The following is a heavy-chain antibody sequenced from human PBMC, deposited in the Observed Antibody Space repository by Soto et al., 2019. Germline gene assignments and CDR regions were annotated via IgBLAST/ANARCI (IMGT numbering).Heavy chain of an antibody. CDR3: AIVLADRRIQLLPGDY. D-gene: IGHD5-18*01. CDR2: SSAYNGNT. V-gene: IGHV1-18*04. CDR1: SYTFTSYG. Sequence: QVQLVQSGAEVKKPGASVKVSCKASSYTFTSYGISWVRQAPGQELEWKGWSSAYNGNTNYAQKHQGRVTMTTDASTSTAYMELSILRPDDTAVYYCAIVLADRRIQLLPGDYWGQGTLVTVSS. J-gene: IGHJ4*02.